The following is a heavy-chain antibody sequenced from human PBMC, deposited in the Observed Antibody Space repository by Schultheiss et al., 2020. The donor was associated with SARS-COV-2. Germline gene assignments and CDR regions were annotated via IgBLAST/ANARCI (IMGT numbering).Heavy chain of an antibody. V-gene: IGHV4-34*01. Sequence: QTLSLPCAVYGGSFSGHYWSWIRQPPGKGLEWIGYIYYSGSTNYNPSLKSRVTISVDTSTTQFSLKLGSVTAADTAVYYCARDLRAEVVTAFDSWGQGTLVTVSS. D-gene: IGHD2-21*02. J-gene: IGHJ5*01. CDR2: IYYSGST. CDR1: GGSFSGHY. CDR3: ARDLRAEVVTAFDS.